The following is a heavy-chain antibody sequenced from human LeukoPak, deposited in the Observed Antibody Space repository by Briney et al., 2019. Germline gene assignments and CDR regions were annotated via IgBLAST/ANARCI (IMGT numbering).Heavy chain of an antibody. CDR3: ARGHSGGHDAFDI. Sequence: GGSLRLSCAASGFTFSSYAMNWVRQAPGKGLEWVSYISSSSSTIYYVDSVKGRFTISRDNAKNSLYLQLNSLRDEDTAVYYCARGHSGGHDAFDIWGQGTMVTVSS. V-gene: IGHV3-48*02. D-gene: IGHD6-19*01. J-gene: IGHJ3*02. CDR1: GFTFSSYA. CDR2: ISSSSSTI.